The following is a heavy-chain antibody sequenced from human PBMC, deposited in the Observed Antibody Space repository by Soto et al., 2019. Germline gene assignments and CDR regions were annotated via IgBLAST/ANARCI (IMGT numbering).Heavy chain of an antibody. CDR1: GGSISGGDYY. CDR3: ARGKLLVDGWFDP. D-gene: IGHD2-15*01. V-gene: IGHV4-30-4*01. Sequence: SETLSLTCTVSGGSISGGDYYWSWIRQPPGKGLEWIGYIYYSGSTYYNPSLKSRVTISVDTSKNQFSLKLSSVTAADAAVYYCARGKLLVDGWFDPWGQGTLVTVSS. CDR2: IYYSGST. J-gene: IGHJ5*02.